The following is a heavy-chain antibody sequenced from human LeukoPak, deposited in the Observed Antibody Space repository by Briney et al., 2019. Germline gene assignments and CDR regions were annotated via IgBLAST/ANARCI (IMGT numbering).Heavy chain of an antibody. J-gene: IGHJ3*02. CDR2: IRGSGGST. Sequence: GGSLRLSCAASGFTFSSYAMILVRQAPGKGLEWVSAIRGSGGSTYYADSVKDRFTISRDNSKNTLYLQMNSLRAEDTAVYYCGRDPNGDYIGAFDMWGQGTVVTVSS. CDR3: GRDPNGDYIGAFDM. D-gene: IGHD4-17*01. V-gene: IGHV3-23*01. CDR1: GFTFSSYA.